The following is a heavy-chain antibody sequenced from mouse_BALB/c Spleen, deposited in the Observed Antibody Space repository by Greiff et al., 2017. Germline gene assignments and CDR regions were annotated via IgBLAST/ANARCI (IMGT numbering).Heavy chain of an antibody. J-gene: IGHJ1*01. V-gene: IGHV1-4*02. CDR3: ARVYYRYDKWYFDV. D-gene: IGHD2-14*01. Sequence: VKLMESAAELARPGASVKMSCKASGYTFTSYTMHWVKQRPGQGLEWMGYINPSSGYTEYNQKFKDKTTLTADKSSSTAYMQLSSLTSEDSAVYYCARVYYRYDKWYFDVWGAGTTVTVSS. CDR1: GYTFTSYT. CDR2: INPSSGYT.